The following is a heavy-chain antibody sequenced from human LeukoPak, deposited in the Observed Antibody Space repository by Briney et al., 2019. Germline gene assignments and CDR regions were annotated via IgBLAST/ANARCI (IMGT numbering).Heavy chain of an antibody. D-gene: IGHD1/OR15-1a*01. CDR1: GGTLSSYG. Sequence: ASVKASCKAPGGTLSSYGISWVRQAPGQGLKWMGWISAYNGNTNYAQKLQGRVTMTTDTSTSTAYMELRSLRSDDTAVYYCARDRDVGTCDYWGQGTLVTVSS. CDR3: ARDRDVGTCDY. J-gene: IGHJ4*02. CDR2: ISAYNGNT. V-gene: IGHV1-18*01.